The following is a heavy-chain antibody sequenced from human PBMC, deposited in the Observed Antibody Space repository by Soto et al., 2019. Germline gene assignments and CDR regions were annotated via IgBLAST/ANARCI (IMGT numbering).Heavy chain of an antibody. CDR1: GLTFSAYG. J-gene: IGHJ3*02. CDR2: ISYDGSKK. D-gene: IGHD2-8*01. Sequence: GSLRLSCEASGLTFSAYGMHWVRQAPGKGLEWVATISYDGSKKYFGDSVKGRFTISRDNSKSTLYLEMNSLRTEDTAVYYCAKASHCNKGRCSLGLIGDRAFDIWGQGTMVTVSS. V-gene: IGHV3-30*18. CDR3: AKASHCNKGRCSLGLIGDRAFDI.